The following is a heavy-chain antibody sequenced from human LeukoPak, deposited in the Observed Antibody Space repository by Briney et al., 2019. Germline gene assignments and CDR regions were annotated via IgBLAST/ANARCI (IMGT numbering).Heavy chain of an antibody. D-gene: IGHD3-16*02. V-gene: IGHV3-30*03. Sequence: GGSLRLSCAASGFTFSSFGMHWVRQAPGQGLEWVAVISYDGSNKYYADSVKGRFTISRDNSKNTLYLRMNSLRAEDTAVYYCARELSFDYWGQGTLVTVSS. CDR2: ISYDGSNK. CDR3: ARELSFDY. J-gene: IGHJ4*02. CDR1: GFTFSSFG.